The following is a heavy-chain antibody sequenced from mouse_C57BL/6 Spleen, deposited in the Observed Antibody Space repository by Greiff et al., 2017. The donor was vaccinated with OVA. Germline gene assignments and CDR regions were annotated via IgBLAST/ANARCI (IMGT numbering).Heavy chain of an antibody. D-gene: IGHD2-10*01. Sequence: QVQLQQPGAELVRPGSSVKLSCKASGYTFTSYWMDWVKQRPGQGLEWIGNIYPSDSETHYNQKFKDKATLTVDKSSSTAYMQLSSLTSEDSAVYYCARRAYSAWFAYWGQGTLVTVSA. CDR2: IYPSDSET. CDR3: ARRAYSAWFAY. V-gene: IGHV1-61*01. J-gene: IGHJ3*01. CDR1: GYTFTSYW.